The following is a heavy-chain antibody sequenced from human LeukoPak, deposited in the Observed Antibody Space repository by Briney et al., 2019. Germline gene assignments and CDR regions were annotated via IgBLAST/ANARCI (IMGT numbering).Heavy chain of an antibody. CDR3: ARDLSRGKSHAFDI. V-gene: IGHV3-21*01. D-gene: IGHD1-26*01. J-gene: IGHJ3*02. CDR2: ISSGCSYI. Sequence: GGPLRLSCAASGFTFSDYIINWVRQAPGKGLEWVSFISSGCSYIYYADSAKGRFTISSNTVKNSLYLQMNLMSAEDTAVYYCARDLSRGKSHAFDIWSQGRMVTVSS. CDR1: GFTFSDYI.